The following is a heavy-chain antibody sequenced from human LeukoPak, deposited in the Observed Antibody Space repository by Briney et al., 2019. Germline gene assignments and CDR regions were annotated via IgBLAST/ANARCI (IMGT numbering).Heavy chain of an antibody. CDR3: VRGDGWFGELLNFDN. D-gene: IGHD3-10*01. Sequence: GGSLRLSCAASGFPFSSHWMHWVRQVPGKGLEWVSVIQVDGITTTYADSVKGRFTISRDNGKNSLYLQMNSLRDEDTAVYYCVRGDGWFGELLNFDNWGQGTLVTVSS. CDR1: GFPFSSHW. V-gene: IGHV3-74*03. J-gene: IGHJ4*02. CDR2: IQVDGITT.